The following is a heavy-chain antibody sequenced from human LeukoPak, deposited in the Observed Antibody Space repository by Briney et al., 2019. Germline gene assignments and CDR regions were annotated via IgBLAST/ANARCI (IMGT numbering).Heavy chain of an antibody. V-gene: IGHV3-23*01. J-gene: IGHJ4*02. CDR2: ISGSGGST. Sequence: GGSLRLSCAASGFTFSSYAMGWVRQAPGRGLEWVSGISGSGGSTHYADSVKGRFTISRDNSRNTLYLQINSLRAEDTAVYYCAKDSYTRDAGYWGQGTLVTVSS. CDR1: GFTFSSYA. CDR3: AKDSYTRDAGY. D-gene: IGHD6-13*01.